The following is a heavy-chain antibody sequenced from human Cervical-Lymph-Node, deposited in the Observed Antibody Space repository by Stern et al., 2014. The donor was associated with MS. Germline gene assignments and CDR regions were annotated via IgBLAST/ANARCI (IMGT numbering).Heavy chain of an antibody. D-gene: IGHD1-1*01. CDR2: ISSSSTYI. J-gene: IGHJ4*02. V-gene: IGHV3-21*01. CDR1: GFTFNSYG. CDR3: ARDRALTTNFDS. Sequence: EDQLVESGGGLVKPGGSLTLSCAASGFTFNSYGLHWVRQAPGKGLEWVSFISSSSTYIYYADPVKGRFTISRDNAKNSLYLQMNGLRVEDTALYYCARDRALTTNFDSWGQGTLVTVSS.